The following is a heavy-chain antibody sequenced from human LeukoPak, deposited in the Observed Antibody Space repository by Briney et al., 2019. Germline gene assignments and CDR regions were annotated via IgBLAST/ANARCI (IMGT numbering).Heavy chain of an antibody. CDR2: IKQNGREK. J-gene: IGHJ4*02. V-gene: IGHV3-7*01. CDR3: ARDQGYGDYADY. D-gene: IGHD4-17*01. CDR1: GFTFSSYS. Sequence: GGSLRLSCAASGFTFSSYSMNWVRQAPGKGLEWVANIKQNGREKYYVDSVKGRFTISRDNAKNSLYLQMNSLRAEDTAVYYCARDQGYGDYADYWGQGTLVTVSS.